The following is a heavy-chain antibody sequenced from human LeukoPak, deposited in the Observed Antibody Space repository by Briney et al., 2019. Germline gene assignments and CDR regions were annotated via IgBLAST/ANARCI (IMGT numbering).Heavy chain of an antibody. D-gene: IGHD3-16*01. CDR1: GYTLTELS. V-gene: IGHV1-24*01. Sequence: ASVKVSCKASGYTLTELSMHWVRQAPGKGLEWMGGFDPEDGETIYAQKFQGRVTMTEDTSTDTAYMELSSLRSEDTAMYYCATDRRSLGGFDSWGQGALVTVSS. CDR3: ATDRRSLGGFDS. CDR2: FDPEDGET. J-gene: IGHJ4*02.